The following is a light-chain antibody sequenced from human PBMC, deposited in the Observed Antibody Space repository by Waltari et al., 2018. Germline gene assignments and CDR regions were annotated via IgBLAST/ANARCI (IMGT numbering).Light chain of an antibody. CDR1: QSISSS. CDR3: HQYNDWWT. J-gene: IGKJ1*01. V-gene: IGKV3-15*01. CDR2: GAS. Sequence: EIVMTQSPATLSVSPGERATLSCRASQSISSSLAWYQQKPVQAPRLLIYGASTRVPGIPARFSGSGSGTEFTLTISSLQSEDFAVYYCHQYNDWWTFGQGTKVEIK.